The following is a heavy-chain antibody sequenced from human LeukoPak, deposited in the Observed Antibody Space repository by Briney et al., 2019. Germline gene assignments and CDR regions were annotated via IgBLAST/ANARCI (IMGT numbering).Heavy chain of an antibody. CDR3: ARWGGYSYGYDY. V-gene: IGHV3-53*01. D-gene: IGHD5-18*01. Sequence: GGSLRLSCAASGFTVSSNYMSWVRQAPGKGLVWVSVIYSGGSTYYADSVKGRFTISRDNSKNTLYLQMNSLRAEDTAVYYCARWGGYSYGYDYWGQGTLVTVSS. J-gene: IGHJ4*02. CDR2: IYSGGST. CDR1: GFTVSSNY.